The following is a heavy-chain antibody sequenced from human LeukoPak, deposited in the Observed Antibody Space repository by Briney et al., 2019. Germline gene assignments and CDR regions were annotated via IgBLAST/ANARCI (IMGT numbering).Heavy chain of an antibody. CDR3: ARGGTLRYFDWLSDAFDI. CDR1: GGSFSGYY. V-gene: IGHV4-34*01. J-gene: IGHJ3*02. Sequence: SETLSLTCAVYGGSFSGYYWSWIRQPPGKELEWIGEINHSGSTNYDPSLKSRVTISVDTSKNQFSLKLSSVTAADTAVYYCARGGTLRYFDWLSDAFDIWGQGTMVTVSS. CDR2: INHSGST. D-gene: IGHD3-9*01.